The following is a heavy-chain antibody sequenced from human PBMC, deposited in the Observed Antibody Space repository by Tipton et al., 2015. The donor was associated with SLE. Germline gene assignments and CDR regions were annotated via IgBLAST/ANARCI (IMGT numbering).Heavy chain of an antibody. J-gene: IGHJ4*02. CDR3: AGRYCSDTTCSLDY. CDR2: INPSGGHT. Sequence: QVQLVQSGAEVKKPGASVKISCRASGNPFTSHSIHWVRQAPGQGLEWMGMINPSGGHTTYAQRFQGRVTMTRDTSTSSVYMEMSSLRSDDTAVYYCAGRYCSDTTCSLDYWGQGTLVTVSS. CDR1: GNPFTSHS. V-gene: IGHV1-46*01. D-gene: IGHD2-15*01.